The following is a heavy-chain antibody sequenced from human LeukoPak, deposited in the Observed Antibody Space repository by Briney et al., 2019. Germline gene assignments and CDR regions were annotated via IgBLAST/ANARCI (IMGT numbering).Heavy chain of an antibody. J-gene: IGHJ6*03. CDR3: ASRRVYSSSWLAGLYMDV. CDR2: IIPIFGTA. CDR1: GGTFSSYA. V-gene: IGHV1-69*13. D-gene: IGHD6-13*01. Sequence: SVKVSCKASGGTFSSYAISWVRQAPGQGLEWMGGIIPIFGTANYAQKFQGRVTITADESTSTAYMELSSLRSEDTAVYYCASRRVYSSSWLAGLYMDVWGKGTTVTVSS.